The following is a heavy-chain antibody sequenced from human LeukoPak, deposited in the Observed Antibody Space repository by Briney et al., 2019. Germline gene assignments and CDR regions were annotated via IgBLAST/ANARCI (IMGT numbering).Heavy chain of an antibody. J-gene: IGHJ6*03. D-gene: IGHD2-2*02. Sequence: KPSETLSLTCTVSGGSIRLYYWSWIRQPPGEGLECIGHIYYTGSSDYNPPLKSRVTISLDTSKNQFSLELSSVTAADTAVYYCASGYTFPYYYMDVWPKGTTDTVSS. CDR2: IYYTGSS. CDR3: ASGYTFPYYYMDV. CDR1: GGSIRLYY. V-gene: IGHV4-59*13.